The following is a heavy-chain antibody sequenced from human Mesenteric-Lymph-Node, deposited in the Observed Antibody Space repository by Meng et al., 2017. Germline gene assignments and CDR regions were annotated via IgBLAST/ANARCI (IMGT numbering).Heavy chain of an antibody. D-gene: IGHD3-16*02. CDR3: ASCAMITFGEIIGWALKY. J-gene: IGHJ4*02. V-gene: IGHV3-73*01. CDR2: IRNKAKNHAT. Sequence: GESLKISCAASGFTFSGSTIHWVRQTSGKGLEWVGRIRNKAKNHATVYAASVRGRFIISRDDSKNTAYLQLNSLKASDTAVYYCASCAMITFGEIIGWALKYWSQGTLVTVSS. CDR1: GFTFSGST.